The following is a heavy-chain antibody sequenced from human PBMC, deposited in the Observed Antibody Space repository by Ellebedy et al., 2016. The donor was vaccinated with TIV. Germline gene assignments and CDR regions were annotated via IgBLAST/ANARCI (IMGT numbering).Heavy chain of an antibody. J-gene: IGHJ4*02. V-gene: IGHV4-39*07. Sequence: SETLSLXXTVSGGSIGAINYYWGWIRQPPGKGLEWIGSLSYRGSADYTPSLKSRVTISADMSKNQFSLKLSSVTAADTAVYYCAGDEYNFTWYKYWGQGTVVTVSS. CDR1: GGSIGAINYY. D-gene: IGHD1-1*01. CDR2: LSYRGSA. CDR3: AGDEYNFTWYKY.